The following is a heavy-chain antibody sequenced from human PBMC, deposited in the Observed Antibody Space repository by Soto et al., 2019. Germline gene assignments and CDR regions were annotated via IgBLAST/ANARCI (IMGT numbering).Heavy chain of an antibody. D-gene: IGHD2-2*01. Sequence: SVKVSCKASGGTSSSYAISWVRQAPGQGLEWMGGIIPIFGTANYAQKFHGRVTITADESTSTAYMELSSLRSEDTAVYYCARXRGYCSSTSCYENGMDVWGQGTTVTVSS. V-gene: IGHV1-69*13. CDR3: ARXRGYCSSTSCYENGMDV. CDR1: GGTSSSYA. CDR2: IIPIFGTA. J-gene: IGHJ6*02.